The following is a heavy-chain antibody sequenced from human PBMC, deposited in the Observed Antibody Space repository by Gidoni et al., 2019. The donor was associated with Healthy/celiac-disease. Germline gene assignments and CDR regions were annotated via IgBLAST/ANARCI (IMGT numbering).Heavy chain of an antibody. J-gene: IGHJ4*02. CDR3: ARVAAGTFDY. V-gene: IGHV4-30-4*01. CDR2: IYYSGST. Sequence: QGQLQESGPGLVKPAQTLSLNCPVSGGSIRSGDYYWRWIRQHPGNGLEWIGSIYYSGSTSYHPSLKSRVTISVDTSKNQFSLKLISVTAADTALYYCARVAAGTFDYWGQGTLVTVSS. CDR1: GGSIRSGDYY. D-gene: IGHD6-13*01.